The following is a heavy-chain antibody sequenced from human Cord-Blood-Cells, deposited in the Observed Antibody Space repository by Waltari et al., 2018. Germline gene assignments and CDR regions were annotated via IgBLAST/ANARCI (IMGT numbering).Heavy chain of an antibody. CDR3: ASPLSGIDY. Sequence: QVQLVQSGAEAKKPGPWVKVSCKASGGNISSYAIRWVPQAPGQGLEWMGRINPILGIANYAQKFQGRVTITADKSTSTAYMELSSLRSEDTAVYYCASPLSGIDYWGQGTLVTVSS. CDR2: INPILGIA. CDR1: GGNISSYA. J-gene: IGHJ4*02. D-gene: IGHD3-9*01. V-gene: IGHV1-69*09.